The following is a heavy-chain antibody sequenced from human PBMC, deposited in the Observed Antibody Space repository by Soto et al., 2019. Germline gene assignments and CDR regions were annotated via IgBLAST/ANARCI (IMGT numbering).Heavy chain of an antibody. Sequence: AGGSLRLSCAASGFTFSKFVMRWVRQTPGKGLEWVSTITETGGDTYYTDSVKGRFTISRDNSRSTLFLQMTSLRAEDTALYYCTRASPDRHHMDVWGQGTMVTVSS. V-gene: IGHV3-23*01. J-gene: IGHJ6*02. CDR2: ITETGGDT. CDR1: GFTFSKFV. CDR3: TRASPDRHHMDV.